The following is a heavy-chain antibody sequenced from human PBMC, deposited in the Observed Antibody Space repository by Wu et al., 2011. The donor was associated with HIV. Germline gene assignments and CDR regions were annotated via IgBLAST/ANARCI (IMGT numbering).Heavy chain of an antibody. Sequence: QVQLVQVWGVRVKEPGASVKVSCKASGYIFTNHYIHWVRQAPGQGLEWMGWINPNSGGTNYAQKFQGRVTMTRDTSISTAYMELSRLRSDDTAVYYCARVGSYDYVWGSYRPPPAIYGMDVWGQGTTVTVSS. CDR3: ARVGSYDYVWGSYRPPPAIYGMDV. CDR2: INPNSGGT. V-gene: IGHV1-2*02. D-gene: IGHD3-16*01. CDR1: GYIFTNHY. J-gene: IGHJ6*02.